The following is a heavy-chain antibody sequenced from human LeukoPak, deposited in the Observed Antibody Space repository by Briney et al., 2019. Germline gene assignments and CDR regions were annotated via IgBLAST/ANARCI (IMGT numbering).Heavy chain of an antibody. D-gene: IGHD3-10*01. CDR2: IFRSGST. CDR1: GGSISSYY. CDR3: ARRVGFYGSGSLNYFDP. Sequence: SETLSLTCTVSGGSISSYYWSWIRQPPGKGLEWIGSIFRSGSTYYSVSLKSRVSISVDTSKNHIALKLTSVTAADTAVYFCARRVGFYGSGSLNYFDPWGQGILVSVSS. J-gene: IGHJ5*01. V-gene: IGHV4-59*05.